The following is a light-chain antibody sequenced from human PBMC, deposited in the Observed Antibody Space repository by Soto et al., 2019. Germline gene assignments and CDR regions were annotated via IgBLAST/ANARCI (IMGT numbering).Light chain of an antibody. CDR3: EQYNNYSPLT. J-gene: IGKJ4*01. V-gene: IGKV1-5*01. CDR2: DAS. CDR1: QSISSW. Sequence: DIQMTQSPSTLSASVGDRVTITCRASQSISSWLAWYQQKPGKAPKLLIYDASSLESGVPSRFSGSGSGTEFTLTISSLQPDDFATYYCEQYNNYSPLTFGGGIKVEIK.